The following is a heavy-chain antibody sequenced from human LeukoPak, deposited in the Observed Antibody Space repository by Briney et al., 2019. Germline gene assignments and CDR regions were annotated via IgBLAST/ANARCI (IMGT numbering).Heavy chain of an antibody. Sequence: PGGSLRLSCAASGFTFSSYAMHWVRQAPGKGLEWVAVISYDGSNKYYADSVKGRFTISRDNSKNTLYLQMNNLRAKDTAVYYCVSFYETYWGRGTLVTVSS. CDR1: GFTFSSYA. CDR3: VSFYETY. D-gene: IGHD2/OR15-2a*01. J-gene: IGHJ4*02. CDR2: ISYDGSNK. V-gene: IGHV3-30-3*01.